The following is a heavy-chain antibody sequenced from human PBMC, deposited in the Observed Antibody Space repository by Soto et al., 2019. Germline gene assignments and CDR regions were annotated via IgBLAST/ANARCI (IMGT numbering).Heavy chain of an antibody. Sequence: GGSLRLSCAASGFTFSNYWMVWVRQAPGRGLEWVANINQDERKKNYADSVKGRFTVSRDNAKNSLYLQMNSLRAEVTAVYYCATHDGPSAAGLVLDFWGQGTLVTVSS. CDR1: GFTFSNYW. V-gene: IGHV3-7*02. CDR3: ATHDGPSAAGLVLDF. CDR2: INQDERKK. J-gene: IGHJ4*02. D-gene: IGHD6-13*01.